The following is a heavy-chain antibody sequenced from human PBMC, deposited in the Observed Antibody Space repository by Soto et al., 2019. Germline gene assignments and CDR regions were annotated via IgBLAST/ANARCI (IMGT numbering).Heavy chain of an antibody. CDR3: ARDLAVGLVDY. V-gene: IGHV1-18*01. CDR1: GYNFTSYG. D-gene: IGHD6-19*01. Sequence: QVQLVQSGAEVKKPGASVKGSCKASGYNFTSYGISWVRQAPGQGVEWMGWISAYNGNTKSAQKLQGRVTMTTDTATSTAYMELRSLRSDDTAAYYCARDLAVGLVDYWGQGTLVTVSS. J-gene: IGHJ4*02. CDR2: ISAYNGNT.